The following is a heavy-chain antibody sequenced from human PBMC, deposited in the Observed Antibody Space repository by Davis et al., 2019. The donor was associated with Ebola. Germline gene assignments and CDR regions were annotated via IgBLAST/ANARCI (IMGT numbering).Heavy chain of an antibody. CDR1: GYIFTRYT. CDR2: INTHNGNT. V-gene: IGHV1-18*01. CDR3: ARDLVSGWYICDS. J-gene: IGHJ4*02. D-gene: IGHD6-19*01. Sequence: AASVKVSCKAYGYIFTRYTIHWVRQAPGQGLEWVGWINTHNGNTNLAQKLHDRVTLTPDTSTSTAYMEMRSLRSDDTAVYYCARDLVSGWYICDSWGQGTLVSVSS.